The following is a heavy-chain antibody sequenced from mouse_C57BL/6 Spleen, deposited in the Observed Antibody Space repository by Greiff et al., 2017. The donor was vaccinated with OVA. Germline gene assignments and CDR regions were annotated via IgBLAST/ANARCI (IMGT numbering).Heavy chain of an antibody. V-gene: IGHV1-55*01. CDR3: ARWAAQAPYAMDY. Sequence: QVQLQQSGAELVKPGASVKMSCKASGYTFTSYWITWVKQRPGQGLEWIGDIYPGSGSTNYNEKFKSKATLTVDTSSSTAYMQLSSLTSEDSAVYYCARWAAQAPYAMDYWGQGTSVTVSS. CDR2: IYPGSGST. J-gene: IGHJ4*01. D-gene: IGHD3-2*02. CDR1: GYTFTSYW.